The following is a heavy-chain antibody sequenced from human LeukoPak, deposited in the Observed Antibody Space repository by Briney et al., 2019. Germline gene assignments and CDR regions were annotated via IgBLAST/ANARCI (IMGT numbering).Heavy chain of an antibody. D-gene: IGHD6-13*01. J-gene: IGHJ3*02. CDR3: ARVGGSWYRAFDI. V-gene: IGHV3-66*02. CDR1: GFTVSSNY. CDR2: IYSGGST. Sequence: GGSLRLSCAASGFTVSSNYMSWVRQAPGKGLEWVSVIYSGGSTYYADSVKGRFTISRDNSKNTLYLQMNSLRAEDTAVYYCARVGGSWYRAFDIWGQGTMVTVSS.